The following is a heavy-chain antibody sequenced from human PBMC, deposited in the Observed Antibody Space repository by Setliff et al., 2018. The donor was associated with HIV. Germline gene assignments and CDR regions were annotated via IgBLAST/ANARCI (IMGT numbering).Heavy chain of an antibody. D-gene: IGHD3-22*01. CDR2: IYTSGPT. CDR3: ARQTYYYDNSGHNWFDP. V-gene: IGHV4-4*09. Sequence: SETLSLTCTVSGASISGFYWSWIRQPPGKGLQWIGYIYTSGPTNYNPSLKSRVTISVDTSKNQFSLKLSSVTAADTAVYFCARQTYYYDNSGHNWFDPWGQGTLVTVSS. CDR1: GASISGFY. J-gene: IGHJ5*02.